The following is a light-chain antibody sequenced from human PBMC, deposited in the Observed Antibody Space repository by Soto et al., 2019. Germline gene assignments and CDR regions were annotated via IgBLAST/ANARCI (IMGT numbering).Light chain of an antibody. CDR2: EVS. J-gene: IGLJ1*01. V-gene: IGLV2-14*01. CDR1: SSDVGGYNY. CDR3: SSYTSTSTRG. Sequence: QSVLTQPAFVSGSPGQSITISCTGTSSDVGGYNYVSWYQHPPGKAPKLMISEVSNRPSGVSNRFSGSKSGNTASLTISGLQAEDEAYYYCSSYTSTSTRGFGTGTKVTVL.